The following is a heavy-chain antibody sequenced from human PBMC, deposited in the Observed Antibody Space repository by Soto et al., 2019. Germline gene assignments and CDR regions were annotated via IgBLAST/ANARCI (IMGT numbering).Heavy chain of an antibody. CDR1: GFTFSSYG. Sequence: QVQLVESGGGVVQPGRSLRLSCAASGFTFSSYGMHWVRQAPGKGLEWVAVITYDGSNKYYADSVKGRFTISRDNSKNTLYLRMNSLRAEDTVVYYCAKDKWSGYDWELGFDPWGQGTLVTVSS. CDR2: ITYDGSNK. CDR3: AKDKWSGYDWELGFDP. J-gene: IGHJ5*02. D-gene: IGHD5-12*01. V-gene: IGHV3-30*18.